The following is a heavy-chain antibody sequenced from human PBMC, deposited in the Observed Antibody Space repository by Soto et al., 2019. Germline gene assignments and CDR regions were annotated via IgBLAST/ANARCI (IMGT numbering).Heavy chain of an antibody. J-gene: IGHJ4*02. V-gene: IGHV3-7*01. Sequence: ESGGGLVQPGGSLRVSCAASAFSFTSYWMSWVRQAPGKGLEWVANIKEDGSAKYYLDSVKGRFTISRDNAKNSLYLQMSSLRAEDTAVYYCAREDFYRFDYWGQGNLVTVSS. CDR3: AREDFYRFDY. CDR2: IKEDGSAK. CDR1: AFSFTSYW.